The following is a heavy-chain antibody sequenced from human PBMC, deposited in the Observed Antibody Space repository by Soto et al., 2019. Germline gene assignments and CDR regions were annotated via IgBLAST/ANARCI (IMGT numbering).Heavy chain of an antibody. CDR1: GYTFTSYG. CDR2: ISAYNGNT. J-gene: IGHJ6*03. V-gene: IGHV1-18*01. CDR3: ARAIARPTYYYGSGSYYMDV. D-gene: IGHD3-10*01. Sequence: QVQLVQSGAEVKKPGASVKVSCKASGYTFTSYGISWVRQAPGQGLEWMGWISAYNGNTNYAQKLQGRVNMTTDTSTSTAYMELRSLRSDDTAVYYCARAIARPTYYYGSGSYYMDVWGKGTTVTVSS.